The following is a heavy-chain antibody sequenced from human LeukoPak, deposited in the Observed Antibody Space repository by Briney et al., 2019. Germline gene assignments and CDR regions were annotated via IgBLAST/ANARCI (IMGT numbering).Heavy chain of an antibody. Sequence: GGSLRLSCAASGFTFSRYSMNWVRQAPGKGLEWVAVISYDGSNKYYADSVKGRFTISRDNSKNTLYLQMNSLRAEDTAVYYCAVGGFWGQGTLVTVSS. CDR2: ISYDGSNK. D-gene: IGHD3-16*01. CDR1: GFTFSRYS. CDR3: AVGGF. J-gene: IGHJ4*02. V-gene: IGHV3-30*03.